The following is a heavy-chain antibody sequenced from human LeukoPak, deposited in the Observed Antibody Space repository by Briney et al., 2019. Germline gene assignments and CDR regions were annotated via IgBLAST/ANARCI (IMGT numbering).Heavy chain of an antibody. Sequence: ASVKVSCKASGYTFTGYYMHWVRQAPGQGLEWMGWINPNSGGTNYAQKFQGRVTMTRDTSISTAYMELSRLRSDDTAVYHCARDRHRGYCSGGSCYYFDYWGQGTLVTVSS. CDR3: ARDRHRGYCSGGSCYYFDY. V-gene: IGHV1-2*02. CDR2: INPNSGGT. D-gene: IGHD2-15*01. J-gene: IGHJ4*02. CDR1: GYTFTGYY.